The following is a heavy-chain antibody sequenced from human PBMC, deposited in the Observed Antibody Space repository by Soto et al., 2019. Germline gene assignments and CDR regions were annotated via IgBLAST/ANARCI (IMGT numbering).Heavy chain of an antibody. Sequence: EVQLVESGGGLVQRGGSLRLSCAASGFTFTKYAMTWARQAPGKGLEWVSTVTVTGGRTYSADSVKGRFTISRDNSKNMLYLQMNSLRADDTALYYCARDSSAWFFGGVDWFDPWGQGTLVTVSS. CDR2: VTVTGGRT. V-gene: IGHV3-23*04. D-gene: IGHD6-19*01. J-gene: IGHJ5*02. CDR1: GFTFTKYA. CDR3: ARDSSAWFFGGVDWFDP.